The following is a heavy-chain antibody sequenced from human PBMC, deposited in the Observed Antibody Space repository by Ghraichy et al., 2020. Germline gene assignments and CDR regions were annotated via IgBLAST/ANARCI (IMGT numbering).Heavy chain of an antibody. Sequence: SETLSLTCAVSGGSISSSNWWSWVRQPPGKGLEWIGEIYHSGSTNYNPSLKSRVTISVDKSKNQFSLKLSSVTAADTAVYYCARARGYCSGGSCYRPLDYWGQGTLVTVSS. CDR1: GGSISSSNW. CDR3: ARARGYCSGGSCYRPLDY. D-gene: IGHD2-15*01. CDR2: IYHSGST. J-gene: IGHJ4*02. V-gene: IGHV4-4*02.